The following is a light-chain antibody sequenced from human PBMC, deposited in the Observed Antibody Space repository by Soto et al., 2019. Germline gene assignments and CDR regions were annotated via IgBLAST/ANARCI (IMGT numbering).Light chain of an antibody. CDR3: TSYTSSNTWV. V-gene: IGLV2-14*01. J-gene: IGLJ3*02. Sequence: QSVLTQPASVSGSPGQSITISCTGTSSDVGGYNFVSWYQQHPGKAPKLMIYDVSNWPSGVSNRFSGSKSGNTASLTISGLQAEDEADYYCTSYTSSNTWVFGGGTKLTV. CDR1: SSDVGGYNF. CDR2: DVS.